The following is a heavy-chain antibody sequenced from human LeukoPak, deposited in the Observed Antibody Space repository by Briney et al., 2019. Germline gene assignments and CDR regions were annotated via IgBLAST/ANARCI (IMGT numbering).Heavy chain of an antibody. D-gene: IGHD3-10*01. Sequence: GGSLRLSCAASGFTFSSYWMHWVRQAPGKGLVWVARINTNGSPTQYADSVKGRFTISRDNAKTTLYLQMNSLRDEDTAVYYCAGDLISGSGSLGYWGQGTLVTASS. V-gene: IGHV3-74*01. J-gene: IGHJ4*02. CDR2: INTNGSPT. CDR3: AGDLISGSGSLGY. CDR1: GFTFSSYW.